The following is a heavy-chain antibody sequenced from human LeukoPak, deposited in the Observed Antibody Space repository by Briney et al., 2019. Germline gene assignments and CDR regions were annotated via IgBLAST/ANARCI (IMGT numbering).Heavy chain of an antibody. V-gene: IGHV3-21*04. CDR2: ISSSSSYI. Sequence: KTGGSLRLSCAASGFTFSSYSMNWVRQAPGKGLEWVSSISSSSSYIYYADSVKGRFTVSRDNSKNTLYLQMNSLRAEDTAVYYCARGSGYNYGFPDYWGQGTLVTVSS. CDR1: GFTFSSYS. CDR3: ARGSGYNYGFPDY. D-gene: IGHD5-18*01. J-gene: IGHJ4*02.